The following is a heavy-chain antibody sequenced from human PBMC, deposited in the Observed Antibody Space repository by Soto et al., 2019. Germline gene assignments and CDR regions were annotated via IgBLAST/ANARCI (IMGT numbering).Heavy chain of an antibody. CDR2: ISKNSSST. D-gene: IGHD3-9*01. V-gene: IGHV3-9*01. CDR3: AKRDYNRYLAADGMGV. Sequence: PGGSLRLSCAASGFTFDDHSMHWVRQAPGKGLEWVSGISKNSSSTCYADSVKGRFTISRDNAKKSLYLQMNSLRAEDTAVYYCAKRDYNRYLAADGMGVWGQGTTVTVSS. J-gene: IGHJ6*02. CDR1: GFTFDDHS.